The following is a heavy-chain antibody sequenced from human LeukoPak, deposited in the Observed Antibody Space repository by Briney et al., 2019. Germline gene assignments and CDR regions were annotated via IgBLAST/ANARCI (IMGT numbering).Heavy chain of an antibody. V-gene: IGHV3-20*03. Sequence: RAGGSLRLSYAASGFTFDDYGMSWVRQAPGKGLEWVSGINWNGGSTGYADSVKGRFTISRDNAKNSLYLQMSSLRPEDTALYYCARGTTVTTSLFDYWGQGTLVTVSS. D-gene: IGHD4-17*01. CDR2: INWNGGST. J-gene: IGHJ4*02. CDR3: ARGTTVTTSLFDY. CDR1: GFTFDDYG.